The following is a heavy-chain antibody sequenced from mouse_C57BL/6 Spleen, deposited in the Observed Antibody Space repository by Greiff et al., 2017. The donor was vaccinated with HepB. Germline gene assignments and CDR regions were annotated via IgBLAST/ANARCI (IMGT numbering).Heavy chain of an antibody. D-gene: IGHD4-1*01. J-gene: IGHJ2*01. V-gene: IGHV1-52*01. CDR1: GYTFTSYW. CDR3: ARHPNWDGFDY. CDR2: IDPSDSET. Sequence: QVQLQQPGAELVRPGSSVKLSCKASGYTFTSYWMHWVKQRPIQGLEWIGNIDPSDSETHYNQKFKDKATLTVDKSSSTAYMQLSSLTSEDSAVYYCARHPNWDGFDYWGQGTTLTVS.